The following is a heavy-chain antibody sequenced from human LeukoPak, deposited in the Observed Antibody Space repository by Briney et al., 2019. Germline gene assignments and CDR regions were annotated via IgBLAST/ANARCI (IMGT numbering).Heavy chain of an antibody. J-gene: IGHJ4*02. Sequence: PSETLSLTCAVYGGSFSGYYWSWIRQPPGKGLEWIGEINHSGSTNYNPSLKSRVTISVDTFKNQFSLKLSSVTAADTAVYYCARDGPLAVAYFDYWGQGTLVTVSS. CDR3: ARDGPLAVAYFDY. CDR2: INHSGST. CDR1: GGSFSGYY. V-gene: IGHV4-34*01. D-gene: IGHD6-19*01.